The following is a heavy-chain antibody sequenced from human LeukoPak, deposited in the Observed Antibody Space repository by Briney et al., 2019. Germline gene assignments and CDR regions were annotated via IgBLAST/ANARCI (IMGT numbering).Heavy chain of an antibody. CDR2: ISAYNGNT. J-gene: IGHJ6*02. CDR1: GYTFTSYG. V-gene: IGHV1-18*01. D-gene: IGHD2-8*02. CDR3: ARTPVVYAIRYYYYYGMDV. Sequence: GASVKVSCTASGYTFTSYGISWVRQAPGQGLEWMGWISAYNGNTNYAQKLQGRVTMTTDTSTSTAYMELRSLRSDDTAVYYCARTPVVYAIRYYYYYGMDVWGQGTTVTVSS.